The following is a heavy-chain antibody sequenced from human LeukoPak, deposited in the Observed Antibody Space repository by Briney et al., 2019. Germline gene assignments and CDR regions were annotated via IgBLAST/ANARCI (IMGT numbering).Heavy chain of an antibody. CDR2: ISSSSSTI. V-gene: IGHV3-48*01. Sequence: GGPLRLSCAASGFTFSSYSMNWVRQAPGKGLEWVSYISSSSSTIYYADSVKGRFTISRDNAKNSLYLQMNSLRAEDTAVYYCARAASGGSCYATGGCFWFDPWGQGTLVTVSS. CDR1: GFTFSSYS. J-gene: IGHJ5*02. CDR3: ARAASGGSCYATGGCFWFDP. D-gene: IGHD2-15*01.